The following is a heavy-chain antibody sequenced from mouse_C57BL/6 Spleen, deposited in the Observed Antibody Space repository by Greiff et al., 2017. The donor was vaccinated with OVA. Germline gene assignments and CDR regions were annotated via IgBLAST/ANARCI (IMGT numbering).Heavy chain of an antibody. V-gene: IGHV1-7*01. J-gene: IGHJ2*01. D-gene: IGHD1-1*01. CDR2: INPSSGYT. CDR3: ARAALITTVVAPFDY. CDR1: GYTFTSYW. Sequence: QVQLQQSGAELAKPGASVKLSCKASGYTFTSYWMHWVKQRPGQGLEWIGYINPSSGYTKSNQKFKDKATLTADKSSSTAYMQLSSRTYEDSAVYYCARAALITTVVAPFDYWGQGTTLTVSS.